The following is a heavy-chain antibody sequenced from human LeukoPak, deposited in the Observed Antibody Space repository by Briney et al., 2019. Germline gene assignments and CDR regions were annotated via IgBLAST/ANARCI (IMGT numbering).Heavy chain of an antibody. D-gene: IGHD1-26*01. J-gene: IGHJ4*02. CDR3: AKDRPSGSYLLPRSDY. CDR2: IYTSGST. V-gene: IGHV4-61*02. CDR1: GGSINSGSYY. Sequence: SETLSLTCTVSGGSINSGSYYWSWIRQPAGKGLEWIGRIYTSGSTNYNPSLKSRVTISVDTSKNQFSLKLSSVTAADTAVYYCAKDRPSGSYLLPRSDYWGQGTLVTVSS.